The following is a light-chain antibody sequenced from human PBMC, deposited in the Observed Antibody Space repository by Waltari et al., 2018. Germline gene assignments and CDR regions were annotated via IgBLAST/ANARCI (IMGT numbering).Light chain of an antibody. Sequence: SYELTQPPSVSVSPGQTASITCSGDKLGDKYACWYQQKPGQFPVLGIYQDSKRPLGSPERFSGSNSGNTATLTISGTQAMDEADYYCQAWDSSTVVFGGGTKLTVL. V-gene: IGLV3-1*01. J-gene: IGLJ2*01. CDR3: QAWDSSTVV. CDR2: QDS. CDR1: KLGDKY.